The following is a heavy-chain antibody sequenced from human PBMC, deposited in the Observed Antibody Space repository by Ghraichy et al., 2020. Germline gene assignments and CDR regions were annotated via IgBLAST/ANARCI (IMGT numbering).Heavy chain of an antibody. CDR2: ISYDGSSK. V-gene: IGHV3-30*18. CDR1: GFTFSGYG. J-gene: IGHJ4*02. CDR3: AKDLGYSSEGMDY. D-gene: IGHD6-25*01. Sequence: GGSLRLSCAASGFTFSGYGMHWVRQAPGKGLEWVTVISYDGSSKYYADSVKGRFTISRDNSKNTLYLQMNSLRAEDTAVYYCAKDLGYSSEGMDYWGQGTLVTVSS.